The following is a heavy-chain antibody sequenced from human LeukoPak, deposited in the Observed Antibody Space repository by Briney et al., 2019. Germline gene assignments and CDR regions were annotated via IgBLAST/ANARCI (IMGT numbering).Heavy chain of an antibody. CDR1: GGSISSGGYY. V-gene: IGHV4-30-2*01. CDR2: IYHSGST. D-gene: IGHD5-12*01. Sequence: SETLSLTCTVSGGSISSGGYYWSWIRQPPGKGLEWIGYIYHSGSTYYNPSLKSRVTISVDRSKNQFSLKLSSVTAADTAVYYCARSSGHDLPYYFDYWGQGTLVTVSS. J-gene: IGHJ4*02. CDR3: ARSSGHDLPYYFDY.